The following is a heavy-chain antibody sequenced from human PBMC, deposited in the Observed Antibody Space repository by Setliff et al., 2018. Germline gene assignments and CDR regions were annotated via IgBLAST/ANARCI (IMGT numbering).Heavy chain of an antibody. V-gene: IGHV3-48*04. CDR1: GITFINAA. D-gene: IGHD3-10*01. CDR2: ISASSSTV. CDR3: ARDRVMSRDAFDI. J-gene: IGHJ3*02. Sequence: GGSLRLSCVTSGITFINAAMNWVRQAPGKGLEWISYISASSSTVYYAASVKGRFTISRDNAKNSLYVQMNSLRAEDTAIYYCARDRVMSRDAFDIWGQGTMVTVS.